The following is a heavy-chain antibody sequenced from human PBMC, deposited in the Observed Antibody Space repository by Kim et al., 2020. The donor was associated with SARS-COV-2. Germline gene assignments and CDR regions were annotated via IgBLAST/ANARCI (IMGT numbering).Heavy chain of an antibody. CDR3: ARGPWVGVLDY. V-gene: IGHV3-66*01. Sequence: TYYADSVKGRFTISRDKSKNTLYLQMNSLRAEETAVYYCARGPWVGVLDYWGQGTLVTVSS. J-gene: IGHJ4*02. D-gene: IGHD3-16*01. CDR2: T.